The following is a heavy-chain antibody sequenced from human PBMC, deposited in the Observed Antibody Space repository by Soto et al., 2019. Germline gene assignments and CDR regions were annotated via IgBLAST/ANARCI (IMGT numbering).Heavy chain of an antibody. D-gene: IGHD3-9*01. V-gene: IGHV3-30-3*01. J-gene: IGHJ4*02. CDR3: ARVWNYDILTGYIDY. CDR2: ISYDGSNK. Sequence: GGSLRLSCAASGFTFSSYAMHWVRQAPGKGLEWVAVISYDGSNKYYADSVKGRFTISRDNSKNTLYLQMNSLRAEDTAVYYCARVWNYDILTGYIDYWGQGTLVTSPQ. CDR1: GFTFSSYA.